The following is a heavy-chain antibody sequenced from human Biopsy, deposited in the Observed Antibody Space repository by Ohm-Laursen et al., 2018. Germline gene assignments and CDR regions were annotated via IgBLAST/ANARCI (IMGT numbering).Heavy chain of an antibody. CDR3: AREAIGYQLPCDD. V-gene: IGHV1-46*01. CDR1: GYTFTGYY. Sequence: ASVKVSCKASGYTFTGYYLHWVRQAAGQGLEWMGRIIPILRTTAYAQTFLGRVTITADSPTSTVDMELTSLTSDDTAVYFCAREAIGYQLPCDDWGQGTLVTVSS. CDR2: IIPILRTT. D-gene: IGHD2-2*01. J-gene: IGHJ4*02.